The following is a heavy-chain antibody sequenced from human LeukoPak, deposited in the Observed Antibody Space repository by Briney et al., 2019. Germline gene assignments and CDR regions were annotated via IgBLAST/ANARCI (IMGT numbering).Heavy chain of an antibody. V-gene: IGHV4-39*01. CDR2: IHYSGST. CDR3: ARRGYYYDSSLCYGGPFDY. Sequence: PSETLSLTCTVSAGSISSSSHYWGWIRQPPGKGLEWIGSIHYSGSTYYNPSLKSRVTISVDTSKNQFSLRLISVTAADTAVYYCARRGYYYDSSLCYGGPFDYWGQGTLVTVSS. J-gene: IGHJ4*02. CDR1: AGSISSSSHY. D-gene: IGHD3-22*01.